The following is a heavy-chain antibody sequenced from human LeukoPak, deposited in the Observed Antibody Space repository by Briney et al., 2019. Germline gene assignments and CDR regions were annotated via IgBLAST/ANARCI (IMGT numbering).Heavy chain of an antibody. D-gene: IGHD4-11*01. Sequence: PSQTLSLTCIVSGGSISSGGYYWSWIRQPPGKGLEWVGYIYHSGSTNYNPPLKSRAIMSVDRSKSQFSLKLSSVTAADTAVYYCARYDSTTKWFDPWGQGTLVTVSS. CDR1: GGSISSGGYY. J-gene: IGHJ5*02. CDR3: ARYDSTTKWFDP. V-gene: IGHV4-30-2*01. CDR2: IYHSGST.